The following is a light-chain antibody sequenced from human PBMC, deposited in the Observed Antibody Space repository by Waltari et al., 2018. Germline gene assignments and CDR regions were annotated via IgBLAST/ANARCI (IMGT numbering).Light chain of an antibody. V-gene: IGKV1-9*01. CDR2: AAS. CDR3: QQLSSYPFT. J-gene: IGKJ3*01. CDR1: QGISSY. Sequence: TQLTQSPSSLSPSVGDRVTLTSRASQGISSYLAWYQQKPGKAPKLLIYAASTLQSGVPSRFSGSGSVTDFTLTISSLQPEDFATYYCQQLSSYPFTFGPGTKVDIK.